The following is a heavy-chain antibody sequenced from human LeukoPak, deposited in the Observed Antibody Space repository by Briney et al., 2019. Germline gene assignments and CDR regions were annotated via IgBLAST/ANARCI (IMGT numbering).Heavy chain of an antibody. D-gene: IGHD4-17*01. CDR3: ARAWLRTTVTTSRFDY. V-gene: IGHV4-34*01. J-gene: IGHJ4*02. Sequence: PSETLSLTCAVYGGSFSGYYWSWIRQPPGKGLEWIGEINHSGSTNYNPSLKSRVTISVDTSKNQFSLKLSSVTAADTAVYYCARAWLRTTVTTSRFDYWGQGTLVTVSS. CDR1: GGSFSGYY. CDR2: INHSGST.